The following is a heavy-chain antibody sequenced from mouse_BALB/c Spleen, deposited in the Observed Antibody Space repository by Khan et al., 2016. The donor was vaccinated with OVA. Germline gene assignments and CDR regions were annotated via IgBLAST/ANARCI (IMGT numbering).Heavy chain of an antibody. V-gene: IGHV3-2*02. CDR3: ARNNYDGYYFDY. J-gene: IGHJ2*01. CDR1: GYSITSNYA. Sequence: EVQLQESGPGLVKPSQSLSLTCTVTGYSITSNYAWNWIRQFPGNKLEWMGYISYSGSTSYNPSLKGRISITRDTSKNQFFLQLNSLTTEDTATYYCARNNYDGYYFDYWGQGTTLTVSS. D-gene: IGHD2-12*01. CDR2: ISYSGST.